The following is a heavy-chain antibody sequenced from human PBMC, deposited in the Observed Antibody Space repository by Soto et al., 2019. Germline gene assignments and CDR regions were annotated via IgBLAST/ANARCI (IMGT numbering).Heavy chain of an antibody. CDR1: GGTFSSYA. V-gene: IGHV1-69*06. Sequence: GASVKVSCKASGGTFSSYAISWVRQAPGQGLEWMGGIIPIFGTANYAQKFQGRVTITADKSTSTAYMELSSVTAADTAVYYCARRGAAADSLYYGMDVWGQGTTVTVSS. J-gene: IGHJ6*02. CDR3: ARRGAAADSLYYGMDV. CDR2: IIPIFGTA. D-gene: IGHD6-13*01.